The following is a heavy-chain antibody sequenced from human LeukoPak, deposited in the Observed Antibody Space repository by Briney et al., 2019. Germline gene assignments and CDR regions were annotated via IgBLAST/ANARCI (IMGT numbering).Heavy chain of an antibody. D-gene: IGHD6-19*01. V-gene: IGHV3-49*03. CDR2: ISGGTT. CDR3: SRGSGWLSVY. Sequence: GGSLRLSCTASGFTFGDYLMSWFRQAPGKGLEWIGFISGGTTEYAASVKGRFTISRDDSTSIAYLQINSLTTEDTAVYYCSRGSGWLSVYWGQGTLVTVSS. J-gene: IGHJ4*02. CDR1: GFTFGDYL.